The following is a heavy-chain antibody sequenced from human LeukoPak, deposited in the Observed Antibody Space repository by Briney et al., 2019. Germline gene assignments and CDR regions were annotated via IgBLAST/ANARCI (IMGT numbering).Heavy chain of an antibody. CDR1: GGSFSGYY. J-gene: IGHJ5*02. CDR2: INHSGST. CDR3: ARGRRYYYDSSGYFP. V-gene: IGHV4-34*01. Sequence: PSETLSLTCAVYGGSFSGYYWSWIRQPPGKGLQWIGEINHSGSTNYNPSLKSRVTISLDTSKNQFSLKLSSVTAADTAVYYCARGRRYYYDSSGYFPWGQGTLVTVSS. D-gene: IGHD3-22*01.